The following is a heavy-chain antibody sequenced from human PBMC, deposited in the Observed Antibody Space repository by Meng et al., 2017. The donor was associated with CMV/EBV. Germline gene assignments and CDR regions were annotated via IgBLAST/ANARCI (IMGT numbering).Heavy chain of an antibody. J-gene: IGHJ1*01. V-gene: IGHV3-48*03. CDR1: GFTFSSYE. D-gene: IGHD6-6*01. CDR3: ARSSGPRYFQH. CDR2: ISSSGSTI. Sequence: GGSLRLSCAASGFTFSSYEMNWVRQAPGTGLEWVSYISSSGSTIYYADSVKGRFTISRDNAKNSLYLQMNSLRAEDTAVYYCARSSGPRYFQHWGQGTLVTVSS.